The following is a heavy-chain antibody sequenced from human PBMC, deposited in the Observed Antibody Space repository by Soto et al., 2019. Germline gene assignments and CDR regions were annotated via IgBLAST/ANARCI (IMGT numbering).Heavy chain of an antibody. V-gene: IGHV3-74*02. J-gene: IGHJ4*02. CDR3: GKAVGWAPVDH. CDR1: GFTFSSYA. CDR2: LNSDGSST. D-gene: IGHD1-26*01. Sequence: EVQLLESGGGLVQPGGSLRLSCAASGFTFSSYAMSWVRQAPGKGLVWVSRLNSDGSSTSYADSVKGRFTISRDNAKNTLYLQMNTLRAEDTAVYYCGKAVGWAPVDHWGQGTLVTVSS.